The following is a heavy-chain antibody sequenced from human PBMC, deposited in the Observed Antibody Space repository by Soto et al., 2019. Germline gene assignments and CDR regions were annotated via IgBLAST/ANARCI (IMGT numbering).Heavy chain of an antibody. Sequence: ASVKVSCKASGVTFSRQDMRWVRQAPGQGLEWMGGIIPIFGTPQYAEKFQDRVTITADESTSTAYMELSSLTSEDTAVYYCATNEGRDGYSFDYWRQGTLVTVSS. V-gene: IGHV1-69*13. CDR1: GVTFSRQD. CDR2: IIPIFGTP. D-gene: IGHD5-12*01. CDR3: ATNEGRDGYSFDY. J-gene: IGHJ4*02.